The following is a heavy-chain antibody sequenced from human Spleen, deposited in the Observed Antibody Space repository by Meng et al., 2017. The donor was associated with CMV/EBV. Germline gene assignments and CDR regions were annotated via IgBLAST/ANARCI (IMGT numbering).Heavy chain of an antibody. D-gene: IGHD3-16*01. CDR1: GGSVSSGSYY. J-gene: IGHJ6*02. V-gene: IGHV4-61*03. CDR3: AATLRLDYGLDV. CDR2: IYFSGNT. Sequence: GSLRLSCTVSGGSVSSGSYYWSWIRQPPGKGLEWIGYIYFSGNTNYNPSLNSRVTISVDSSKNHLSLRLRSVTAADTAVYYCAATLRLDYGLDVWGQGTTVTVSS.